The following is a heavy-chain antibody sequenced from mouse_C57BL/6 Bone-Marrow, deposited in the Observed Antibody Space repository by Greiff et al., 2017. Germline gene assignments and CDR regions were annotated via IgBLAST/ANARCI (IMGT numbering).Heavy chain of an antibody. D-gene: IGHD2-1*01. Sequence: VQRVESGAELVKPGASVKISCKASGYAFSSYWMNWVKQRPGKGLEWIGQIYPGDGDTNYNGKFKGKATLTADKSSSTAYMQLSSLTSEDSAVYFCARDGNFAWFAYWGQGTLVTVSA. CDR3: ARDGNFAWFAY. V-gene: IGHV1-80*01. CDR2: IYPGDGDT. CDR1: GYAFSSYW. J-gene: IGHJ3*01.